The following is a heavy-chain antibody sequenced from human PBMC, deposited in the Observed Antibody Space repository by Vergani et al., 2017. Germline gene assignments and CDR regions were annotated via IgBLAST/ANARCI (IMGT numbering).Heavy chain of an antibody. D-gene: IGHD4-23*01. Sequence: QVQLVQSGAEVKKPASSVKVSCKASGGNFSSYAISWVRPALGQGLEWMGGIIPIFGTAKHAQKFQGRVTITADESTRTACMEFSSLRSEELAGSYWASDFWDGGNTDTDGMDVWGQGSTVTVSS. CDR1: GGNFSSYA. CDR2: IIPIFGTA. J-gene: IGHJ6*02. V-gene: IGHV1-69*01. CDR3: ASDFWDGGNTDTDGMDV.